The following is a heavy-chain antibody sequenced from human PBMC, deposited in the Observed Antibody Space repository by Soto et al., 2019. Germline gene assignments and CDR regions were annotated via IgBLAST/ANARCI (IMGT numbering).Heavy chain of an antibody. CDR1: GFRFGSYA. CDR3: ARWSYLDY. D-gene: IGHD3-3*01. CDR2: ISGSDGKT. V-gene: IGHV3-23*01. J-gene: IGHJ4*02. Sequence: GGSLRLSCGASGFRFGSYALSWVRQAPGKGLEWVSTISGSDGKTFYADSVKGRFSISRDTSQSTLYLQMNSLRADDTAMYYCARWSYLDYWGQGTRVTVSS.